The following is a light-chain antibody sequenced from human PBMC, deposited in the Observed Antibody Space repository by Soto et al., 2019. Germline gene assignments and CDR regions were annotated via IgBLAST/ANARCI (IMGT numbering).Light chain of an antibody. CDR1: QSVSSSY. Sequence: EIVLTQSPGTLSLSPGERATLSCRASQSVSSSYLAWYQQKPGQAPRLLIYGASSRATGIPDRFSGSGYGTDFTLPISRLEPEDFAVYYCQQYGSSLWTFGQGTKVELK. CDR3: QQYGSSLWT. CDR2: GAS. J-gene: IGKJ1*01. V-gene: IGKV3-20*01.